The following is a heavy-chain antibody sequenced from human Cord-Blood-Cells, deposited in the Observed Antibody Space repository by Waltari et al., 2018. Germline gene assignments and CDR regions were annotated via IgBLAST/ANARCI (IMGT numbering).Heavy chain of an antibody. CDR2: IYHSGST. V-gene: IGHV4-38-2*02. CDR1: RSSISSGYH. J-gene: IGHJ4*02. CDR3: ARVPDLAGYSSIPLFDY. D-gene: IGHD6-13*01. Sequence: QVQLQESGPGLVKPSETLSLTCPVSRSSISSGYHWGWLRTPPGKGLEWIGSIYHSGSTYYNPSLKSRVTISVDTSKNQFSLKLSSVTAADTAVYYCARVPDLAGYSSIPLFDYWGQGTLVTVSS.